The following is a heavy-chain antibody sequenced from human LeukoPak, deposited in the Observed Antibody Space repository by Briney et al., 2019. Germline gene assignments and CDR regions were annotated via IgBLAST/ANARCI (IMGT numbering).Heavy chain of an antibody. CDR3: ARSYDSSGYSYYFDY. J-gene: IGHJ4*02. Sequence: VESLKISCKASGYSFTSYWIGWVRQMPGKGLEWMGIIYPGDSDTRYSPPFQGQVTISADKSISTAYLQWSSLKASDTAMYYCARSYDSSGYSYYFDYWGQGTLVTVSS. D-gene: IGHD3-22*01. V-gene: IGHV5-51*01. CDR1: GYSFTSYW. CDR2: IYPGDSDT.